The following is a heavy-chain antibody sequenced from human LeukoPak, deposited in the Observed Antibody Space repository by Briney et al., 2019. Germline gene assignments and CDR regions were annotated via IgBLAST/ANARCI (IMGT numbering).Heavy chain of an antibody. CDR3: AKGGVVAGTTLSWFDP. CDR1: GFTFSSYA. Sequence: PGGSLRLSCAASGFTFSSYAMSWVRQAPGKGLEWVSAISGSGGSTYYADSVKGRSTISRDNSKNTLYLQMNSLRAEDTAVYYCAKGGVVAGTTLSWFDPWGQGTLVTVSS. D-gene: IGHD1-7*01. J-gene: IGHJ5*02. CDR2: ISGSGGST. V-gene: IGHV3-23*01.